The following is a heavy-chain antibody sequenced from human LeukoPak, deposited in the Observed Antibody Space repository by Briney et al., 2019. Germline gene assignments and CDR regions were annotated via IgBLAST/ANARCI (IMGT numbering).Heavy chain of an antibody. CDR1: GYTFTGYY. J-gene: IGHJ5*02. D-gene: IGHD1-26*01. V-gene: IGHV1-2*02. Sequence: GASVKVSCKASGYTFTGYYMHWVRQAPGQGLEWMGWINPNSGGTNYAQKFQGRVTMTEDTSTDTAYMELSSLRSEDTAVYYCATMGLEWELTELFYYNWFDPWGQGTLVTVSS. CDR2: INPNSGGT. CDR3: ATMGLEWELTELFYYNWFDP.